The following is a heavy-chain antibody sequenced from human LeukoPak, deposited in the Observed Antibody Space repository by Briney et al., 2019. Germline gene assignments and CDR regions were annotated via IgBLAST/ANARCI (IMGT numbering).Heavy chain of an antibody. CDR1: GYTFTGYY. Sequence: ASVKVSCKASGYTFTGYYMHWVRQAPGQGLEWMGWINPNSGGTNYAQKFQGWVTMTRDTSISTAYMELSRLRSDDTAVYYCARAYFGGLYAFDIWGQGTMVTVSS. J-gene: IGHJ3*02. V-gene: IGHV1-2*04. CDR2: INPNSGGT. CDR3: ARAYFGGLYAFDI. D-gene: IGHD3-10*01.